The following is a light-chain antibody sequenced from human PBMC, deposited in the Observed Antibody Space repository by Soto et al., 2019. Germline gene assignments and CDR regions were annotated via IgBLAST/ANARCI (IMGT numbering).Light chain of an antibody. V-gene: IGKV3-20*01. J-gene: IGKJ1*01. CDR1: QSVSTNY. CDR3: QQYGSSPPT. Sequence: EIVLTQSPGTLSLSPGERATLSCRASQSVSTNYLAWYQRKPGQAPRLLIYGASSRATGIPDRFSGSGSGTDFTLTITRLEPEDVAVYYWQQYGSSPPTFGQGTKVEIK. CDR2: GAS.